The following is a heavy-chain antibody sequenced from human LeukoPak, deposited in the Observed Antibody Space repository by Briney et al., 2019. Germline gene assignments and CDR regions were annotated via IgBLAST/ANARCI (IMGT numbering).Heavy chain of an antibody. D-gene: IGHD3-16*01. V-gene: IGHV1-46*01. CDR2: INPSSGST. CDR1: GYTFTNYY. J-gene: IGHJ5*02. CDR3: ARDTSEGDYAWWFDP. Sequence: ASVKVSCKASGYTFTNYYMHWVRQAPGQGLEWMGIINPSSGSTSYAQKFQGRVTMTRDTSTSTDYMELSSLRSDDTAVYFCARDTSEGDYAWWFDPWGQETLVTVAS.